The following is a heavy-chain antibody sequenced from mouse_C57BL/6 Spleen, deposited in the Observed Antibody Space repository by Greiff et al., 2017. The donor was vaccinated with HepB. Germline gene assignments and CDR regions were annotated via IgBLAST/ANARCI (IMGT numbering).Heavy chain of an antibody. CDR3: ARSGGSSRDY. Sequence: VKLMESGAELVKPGASVKISCKASGYAFSSYWMNWVKQRPGKGLEWIGQIYPGDGDTNYNGKFKGKATLTADKSSSTAYMQLSSLTSEDSAVYFCARSGGSSRDYWGQGTTLTVSS. D-gene: IGHD1-1*01. J-gene: IGHJ2*01. V-gene: IGHV1-80*01. CDR1: GYAFSSYW. CDR2: IYPGDGDT.